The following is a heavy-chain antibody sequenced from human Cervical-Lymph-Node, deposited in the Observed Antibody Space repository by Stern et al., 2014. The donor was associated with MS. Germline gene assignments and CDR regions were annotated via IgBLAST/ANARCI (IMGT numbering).Heavy chain of an antibody. CDR2: IDWDDDR. V-gene: IGHV2-70*11. CDR3: ARIKFGDYDYGMDV. Sequence: ESGPALVKPTQTLTLTCTFSGFALSTSGMCVSWIRQPPGKALEWLARIDWDDDRYYSPSLKTRLTISKDTPKNQVVLTMTDMDPVDTATYYCARIKFGDYDYGMDVWGQGTTVTVSS. D-gene: IGHD3-16*01. CDR1: GFALSTSGMC. J-gene: IGHJ6*02.